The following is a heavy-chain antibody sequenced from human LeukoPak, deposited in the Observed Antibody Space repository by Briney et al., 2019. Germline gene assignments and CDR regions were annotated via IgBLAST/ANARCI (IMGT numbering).Heavy chain of an antibody. CDR3: ASSGSYSPVYY. CDR1: GGSFSGYY. CDR2: INHSGST. Sequence: PSETLSLTCAVYGGSFSGYYWSWIRQPPGKGLEWIGEINHSGSTNYNPSLKSRVTISVDTSKNQFSLKLSSVTAADTAVYYCASSGSYSPVYYWGQGTLVTVSS. V-gene: IGHV4-34*01. J-gene: IGHJ4*02. D-gene: IGHD3-10*01.